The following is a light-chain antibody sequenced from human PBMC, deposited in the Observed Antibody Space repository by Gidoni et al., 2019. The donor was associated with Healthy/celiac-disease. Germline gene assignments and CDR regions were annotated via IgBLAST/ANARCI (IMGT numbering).Light chain of an antibody. CDR3: QQYYSTPWT. J-gene: IGKJ1*01. CDR2: WAS. CDR1: QSVLYSSNNKNY. V-gene: IGKV4-1*01. Sequence: DIVMTQSPDSLAVSLGERATINCKSSQSVLYSSNNKNYLAWYQQKPGQPPKLLIYWASTRESGVPDRFSDSGFGTDFTLTISSLQSEDVAIYYCQQYYSTPWTFGQXTKVESK.